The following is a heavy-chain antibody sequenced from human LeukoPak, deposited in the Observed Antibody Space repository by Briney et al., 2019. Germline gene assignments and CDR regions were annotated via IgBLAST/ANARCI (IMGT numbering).Heavy chain of an antibody. Sequence: PSETLSLTCTVSGGSISSYYWSWIRQPPGKGLEWIGYIYYSGSTNYNPSLKSRVTISVDTSKNQFSLKLSSVTAADTAVYYCARLYSSANYFDYWGQGTLVTVSS. CDR1: GGSISSYY. CDR3: ARLYSSANYFDY. CDR2: IYYSGST. J-gene: IGHJ4*02. V-gene: IGHV4-59*01. D-gene: IGHD6-25*01.